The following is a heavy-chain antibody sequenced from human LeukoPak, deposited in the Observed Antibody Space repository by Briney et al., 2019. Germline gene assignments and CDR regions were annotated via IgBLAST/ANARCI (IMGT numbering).Heavy chain of an antibody. CDR3: ARANGSSWYPWYYFDY. J-gene: IGHJ4*02. Sequence: SETLSLTCTVSGGSISSYYWSWIRQPPGKGLEWIGYIYYSGSTNYNPSLKSRVTISVDTSKNQFSLKLSSVTAADTAVYYCARANGSSWYPWYYFDYWGQGTLVTVSS. CDR2: IYYSGST. V-gene: IGHV4-59*01. D-gene: IGHD6-13*01. CDR1: GGSISSYY.